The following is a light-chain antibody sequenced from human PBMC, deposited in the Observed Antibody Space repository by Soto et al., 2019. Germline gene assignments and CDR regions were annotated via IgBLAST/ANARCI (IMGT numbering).Light chain of an antibody. Sequence: QSVLTQPRSVSASPGQSVTISCTGTSSDVGRYDYVSWYQQHPGKAPKLIVYDVTERPSGVPDRFSGSKSGNTASLTISGLQAEDEADYSCGSFARSYSYVSGSGPKSP. CDR2: DVT. CDR1: SSDVGRYDY. V-gene: IGLV2-11*01. CDR3: GSFARSYSYV. J-gene: IGLJ1*01.